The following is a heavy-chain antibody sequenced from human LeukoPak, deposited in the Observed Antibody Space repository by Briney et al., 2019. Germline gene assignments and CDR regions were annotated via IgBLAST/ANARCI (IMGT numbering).Heavy chain of an antibody. J-gene: IGHJ3*02. CDR2: ISYDGSNK. CDR3: AKDHYAFDI. CDR1: GFTFSTYW. Sequence: GGSLRLSCAASGFTFSTYWMHWVRQAPGKGLEWVAVISYDGSNKYYADSVKGRFTISRDNSKNTLYLQMNSLRAEDTAVYYCAKDHYAFDIWGQGTMVTVSS. V-gene: IGHV3-30*18.